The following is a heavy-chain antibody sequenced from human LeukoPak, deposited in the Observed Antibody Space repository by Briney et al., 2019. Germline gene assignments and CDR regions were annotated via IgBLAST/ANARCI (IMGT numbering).Heavy chain of an antibody. CDR3: ARFIAAPYYFDY. D-gene: IGHD6-13*01. CDR1: GFTFSSYS. Sequence: GGSLRLSCAASGFTFSSYSMKWVRQAPGKGLEGVSFISSSRSYIYYADSVKGRFTISRDNAKNSLYLQMNSLRAEDTAVYYCARFIAAPYYFDYWGRGTLVTVSS. J-gene: IGHJ4*02. V-gene: IGHV3-21*01. CDR2: ISSSRSYI.